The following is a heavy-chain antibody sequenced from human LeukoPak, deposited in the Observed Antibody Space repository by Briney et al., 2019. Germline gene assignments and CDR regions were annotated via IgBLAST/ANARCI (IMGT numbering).Heavy chain of an antibody. CDR3: ARVSSSSYYYYYGMDV. V-gene: IGHV3-30-3*01. Sequence: PGGSLRLSCAASGFTFSSYAMHWVRQAPGKGLEWVAVISYDGSNKYYADSVKGRFTISRDNSKNTLYLQMNSLRAEDTAVYYCARVSSSSYYYYYGMDVWGQGTTVTVSS. CDR1: GFTFSSYA. D-gene: IGHD6-6*01. J-gene: IGHJ6*02. CDR2: ISYDGSNK.